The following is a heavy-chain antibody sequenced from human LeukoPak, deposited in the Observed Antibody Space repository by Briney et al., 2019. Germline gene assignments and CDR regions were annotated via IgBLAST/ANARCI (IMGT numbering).Heavy chain of an antibody. V-gene: IGHV3-7*01. J-gene: IGHJ4*02. CDR3: ARDTYDSSGYYDY. CDR2: IKTDGSQI. Sequence: PGGSLRLSCVASGFTFSRYWMTWVRQAPGKGLEWVANIKTDGSQIYYVDSVKGRFTISRDNAKNSLYLQMNSLRAEDTAVYYCARDTYDSSGYYDYWGQGTLVTVSS. D-gene: IGHD3-22*01. CDR1: GFTFSRYW.